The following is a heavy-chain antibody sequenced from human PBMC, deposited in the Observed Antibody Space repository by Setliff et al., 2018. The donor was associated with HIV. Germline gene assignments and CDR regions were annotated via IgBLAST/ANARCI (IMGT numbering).Heavy chain of an antibody. Sequence: SETLSLTCTVSDSGTYYWSWIRQPPGEGLEWIGYIFYSGSTNYNPSLKSRVTISLDTSKNQFSLKLTSVTAADTAVYYCASAGSGTRAPPRYRGQGTLVTVSS. CDR1: DSGTYY. CDR2: IFYSGST. D-gene: IGHD1-1*01. J-gene: IGHJ4*02. V-gene: IGHV4-61*01. CDR3: ASAGSGTRAPPRY.